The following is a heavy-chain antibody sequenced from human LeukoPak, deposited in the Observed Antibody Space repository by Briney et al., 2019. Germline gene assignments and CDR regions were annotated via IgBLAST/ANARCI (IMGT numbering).Heavy chain of an antibody. CDR2: IYPGDSDT. D-gene: IGHD5-12*01. CDR1: GYSFTDYW. Sequence: PGESLKISCKGSGYSFTDYWIVWVRQMPGKGLECMGLIYPGDSDTRYSPSFQGQVTISADKSISTAYLQWSSLKASDTAMYYCARGGYSGYALGDYWGQGALVTVSS. J-gene: IGHJ4*02. V-gene: IGHV5-51*01. CDR3: ARGGYSGYALGDY.